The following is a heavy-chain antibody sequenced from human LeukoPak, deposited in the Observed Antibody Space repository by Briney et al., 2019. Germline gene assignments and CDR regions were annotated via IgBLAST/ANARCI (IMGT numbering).Heavy chain of an antibody. D-gene: IGHD4-23*01. CDR2: INPNSGGT. V-gene: IGHV1-2*02. CDR3: ATHDYGGNGLDP. J-gene: IGHJ5*02. CDR1: GYMFTGYY. Sequence: ASVTASCKASGYMFTGYYIHWVRQAPGQGLEWMGWINPNSGGTNYAQMFQGRVTMTRDTSISTAYMELSRLRSDDTAVYYCATHDYGGNGLDPWGQGTLVTVSS.